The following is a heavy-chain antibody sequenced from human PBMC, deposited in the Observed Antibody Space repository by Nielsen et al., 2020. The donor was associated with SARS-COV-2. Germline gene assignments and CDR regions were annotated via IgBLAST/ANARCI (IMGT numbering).Heavy chain of an antibody. CDR3: ARDREDGMGLDY. CDR1: GFTFSSYA. D-gene: IGHD5-24*01. CDR2: FSGNGGST. Sequence: GESLKISCAASGFTFSSYAINWVRQAPGKGLEWVSGFSGNGGSTHYADSVKGRFTVSRDNSKNTLYLQMNSLRAEDTAVYYCARDREDGMGLDYWGQGTLVTVSS. J-gene: IGHJ4*02. V-gene: IGHV3-23*01.